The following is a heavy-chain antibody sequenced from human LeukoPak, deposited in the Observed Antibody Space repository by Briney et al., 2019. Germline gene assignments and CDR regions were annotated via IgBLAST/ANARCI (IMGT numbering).Heavy chain of an antibody. CDR2: IYNSGTI. CDR1: GGSISSGDYY. V-gene: IGHV4-30-4*01. CDR3: ATAPLPATMWNWYFDL. D-gene: IGHD2-2*01. J-gene: IGHJ2*01. Sequence: SQTLSLTCTVSGGSISSGDYYWSWIRQPPGKGLEWIGYIYNSGTIYYNPSLKSRLTISVDTSRNQFSLRLRSVTAADTAVYYCATAPLPATMWNWYFDLWGRGTLVTVSS.